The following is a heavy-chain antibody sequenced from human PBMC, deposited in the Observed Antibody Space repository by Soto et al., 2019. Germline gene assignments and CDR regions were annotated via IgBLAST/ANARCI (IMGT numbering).Heavy chain of an antibody. CDR1: GFTFSSYG. CDR2: ISYDGSNK. D-gene: IGHD6-13*01. V-gene: IGHV3-30*18. CDR3: AKDPHPSSSWRNNWFDP. Sequence: LRLSCAASGFTFSSYGMHWVRQAPGKGLEWVAVISYDGSNKYYADSVKGRFTISRDNSKNTLYLQMNSLRAEDTAVYYCAKDPHPSSSWRNNWFDPWGQGTLVTVSS. J-gene: IGHJ5*02.